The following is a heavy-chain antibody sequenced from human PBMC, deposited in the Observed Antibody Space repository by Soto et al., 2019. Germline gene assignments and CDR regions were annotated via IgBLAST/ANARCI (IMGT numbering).Heavy chain of an antibody. CDR2: IYFSGST. CDR3: ARHWGRGAAGTCYN. CDR1: GASISSRESY. Sequence: SDTLSLTCSVSGASISSRESYWGWIRHPPGKGLEWIGTIYFSGSTYYNPSLKSRVTMSVDTSKNQFSLKLSSVTAADTAVYYCARHWGRGAAGTCYNWGQGTLVTVS. V-gene: IGHV4-39*01. D-gene: IGHD6-13*01. J-gene: IGHJ4*02.